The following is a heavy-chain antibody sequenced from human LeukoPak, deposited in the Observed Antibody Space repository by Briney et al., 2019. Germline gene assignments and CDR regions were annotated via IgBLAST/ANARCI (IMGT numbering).Heavy chain of an antibody. CDR2: IYYSGST. Sequence: PSETLSLTCTVSGGSISSYYWSWIRQPPGKGLEWIGYIYYSGSTNYNPSLKSRVTISVDTSKNQFSLKLSSVTAADTAVYYCARIVMVRGVRFDSWGQGALVTVSS. D-gene: IGHD3-10*01. J-gene: IGHJ5*01. CDR1: GGSISSYY. V-gene: IGHV4-59*01. CDR3: ARIVMVRGVRFDS.